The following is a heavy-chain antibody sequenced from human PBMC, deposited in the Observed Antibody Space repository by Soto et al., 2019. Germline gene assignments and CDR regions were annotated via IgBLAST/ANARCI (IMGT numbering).Heavy chain of an antibody. CDR3: ARHAYYYDSSGILDY. CDR1: GFSLSTSGIR. D-gene: IGHD3-22*01. Sequence: CGLTLWKATETLALMCTFSGFSLSTSGIRVSVFRRPPRKALEWLARIDWDDDKFYTTSLNTRLTISKDTSKNQVVLTMTNMDPVDTETYYCARHAYYYDSSGILDYWGQGTLVTVSS. CDR2: IDWDDDK. J-gene: IGHJ4*02. V-gene: IGHV2-70*04.